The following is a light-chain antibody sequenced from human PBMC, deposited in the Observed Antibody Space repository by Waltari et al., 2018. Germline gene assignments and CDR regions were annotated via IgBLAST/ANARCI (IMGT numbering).Light chain of an antibody. CDR2: DAS. Sequence: EIVLTQSPGTLSLSPGERATLSCRASRSIGTYLAWYQQKHGQAPRLLIYDASNRATGIPARFSGSGSGTDFTLTISSLEPEDFAVYYCQPCNGFTFGGGTKLEI. CDR3: QPCNGFT. CDR1: RSIGTY. J-gene: IGKJ4*01. V-gene: IGKV3-11*01.